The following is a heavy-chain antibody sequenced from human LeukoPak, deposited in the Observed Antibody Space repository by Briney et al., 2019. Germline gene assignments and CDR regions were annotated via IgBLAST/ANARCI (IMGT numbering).Heavy chain of an antibody. J-gene: IGHJ4*02. CDR2: INSDGSST. V-gene: IGHV3-74*01. Sequence: GGSLRLSCAASGFTFSSYWMHWVRQAPGKGLVWVSRINSDGSSTSYAGSVKGRFTISRDNAKNTLYLQMNSLRAEDTAVYYCARVGTLWFGEFDYWGQGTLVTVSS. CDR3: ARVGTLWFGEFDY. CDR1: GFTFSSYW. D-gene: IGHD3-10*01.